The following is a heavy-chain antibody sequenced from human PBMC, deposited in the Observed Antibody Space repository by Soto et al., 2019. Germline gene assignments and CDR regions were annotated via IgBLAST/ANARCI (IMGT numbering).Heavy chain of an antibody. CDR1: GGTFSSYA. V-gene: IGHV1-69*01. J-gene: IGHJ4*02. CDR2: IIPIFGTA. CDR3: ARGVSGSGGSLGDY. Sequence: QVQLVQSGAEVKKPGSSVKVSCKASGGTFSSYAISWVRQAPGQGLEWMGGIIPIFGTANYAQKFQGRVTITADESTSTACIEVSSLSSEDTAVYYCARGVSGSGGSLGDYWGQGTLVTVSS. D-gene: IGHD2-15*01.